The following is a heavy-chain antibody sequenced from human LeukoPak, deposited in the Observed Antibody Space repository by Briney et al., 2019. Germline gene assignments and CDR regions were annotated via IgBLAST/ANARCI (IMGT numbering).Heavy chain of an antibody. CDR1: GITFSNYA. J-gene: IGHJ4*02. CDR2: ISGSGGNT. Sequence: GGSLRVSCAASGITFSNYAMSWVRQAPGKGLEGVSGISGSGGNTYYADSVKGRFTISRDNSKNTLYLQMNSLRAEDTAVYYCAKDPNRIVVTPARWGQGTLVTVSS. CDR3: AKDPNRIVVTPAR. V-gene: IGHV3-23*01. D-gene: IGHD3-22*01.